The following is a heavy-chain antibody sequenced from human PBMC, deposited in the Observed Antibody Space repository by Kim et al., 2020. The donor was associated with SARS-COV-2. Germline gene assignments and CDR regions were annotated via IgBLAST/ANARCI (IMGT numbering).Heavy chain of an antibody. CDR1: GFTFSGYS. V-gene: IGHV3-48*02. CDR2: ISSSTTTI. D-gene: IGHD2-15*01. Sequence: GGSLRLSCVASGFTFSGYSMHWVRQAPGKGLEWVSYISSSTTTISYADSVKGRFTISRDNAKNSLYLQMNSLRDEDTAVYYCVRGSRDYWGQGTLVTVSS. J-gene: IGHJ4*02. CDR3: VRGSRDY.